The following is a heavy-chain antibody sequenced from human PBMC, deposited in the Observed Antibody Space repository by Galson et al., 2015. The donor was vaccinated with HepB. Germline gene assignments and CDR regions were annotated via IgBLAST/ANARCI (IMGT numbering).Heavy chain of an antibody. J-gene: IGHJ6*02. CDR3: AKGQVPKRTLKPSYGMDV. CDR1: GFTFSSYG. CDR2: ISYDGSNK. V-gene: IGHV3-30*18. D-gene: IGHD2-8*01. Sequence: SLRLSCAASGFTFSSYGMHWVRQAPGKGLEWVAVISYDGSNKYYADSEKGRFTISRDNSKNTLYLQMNSLRAEDTAVYYCAKGQVPKRTLKPSYGMDVWGQGTTVTVSS.